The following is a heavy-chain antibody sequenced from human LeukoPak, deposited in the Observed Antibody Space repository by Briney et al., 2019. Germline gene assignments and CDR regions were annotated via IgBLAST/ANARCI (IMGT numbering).Heavy chain of an antibody. CDR2: ISAYNGNT. Sequence: WASVKVSCKASGYTFTSYGISWVRQAPGQGLEWMGWISAYNGNTNYAQKLQGRVTMTTDTSTSTAYMELGSLRSDDTAVYYCARVGHNYGSGSYLDYWGQGTLVTVSS. V-gene: IGHV1-18*01. D-gene: IGHD3-10*01. CDR3: ARVGHNYGSGSYLDY. J-gene: IGHJ4*02. CDR1: GYTFTSYG.